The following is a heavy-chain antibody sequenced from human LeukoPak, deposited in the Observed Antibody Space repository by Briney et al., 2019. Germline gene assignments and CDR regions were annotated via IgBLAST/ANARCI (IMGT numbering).Heavy chain of an antibody. D-gene: IGHD4-17*01. Sequence: PGGSLRLSCAASGFTFSSYAMSWVRQAPGKGLEWVSAISGSGGSTYYADSVKGRFTISRDNSKNTLYLQMNSLRAEDTAVYCCAKVHYGDYQRRGFDYWGQGTLVTVSS. V-gene: IGHV3-23*01. J-gene: IGHJ4*02. CDR3: AKVHYGDYQRRGFDY. CDR1: GFTFSSYA. CDR2: ISGSGGST.